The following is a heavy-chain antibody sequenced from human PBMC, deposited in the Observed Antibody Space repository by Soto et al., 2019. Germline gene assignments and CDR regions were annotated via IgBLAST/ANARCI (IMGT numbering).Heavy chain of an antibody. D-gene: IGHD2-2*01. CDR1: GFTLSDFA. V-gene: IGHV3-30-3*01. CDR3: ARAMPGMDV. Sequence: QAQLAESGGGVVQPGRSLRLSCAASGFTLSDFAMHWVRQAPGKGLEWVALISNDGGYQHYGASVRGRFTISRDNSKHMLYLPMTSLRLEDTAVYYCARAMPGMDVWGQGTTVTVSS. CDR2: ISNDGGYQ. J-gene: IGHJ6*02.